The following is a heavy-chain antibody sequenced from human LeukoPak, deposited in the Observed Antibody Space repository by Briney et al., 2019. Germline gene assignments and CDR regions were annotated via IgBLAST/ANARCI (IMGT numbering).Heavy chain of an antibody. CDR3: ARQANSNYYDSSGPKAFDI. D-gene: IGHD3-22*01. V-gene: IGHV5-51*01. Sequence: GESLKISCKGSGYSFTSYWIGWVRQMPGKGLEWMGSIYPGDSDTRYSPSFQGQVTISADKSISTAYLQWSSLKASDTAMYYCARQANSNYYDSSGPKAFDIWGQGTMVTVSS. CDR1: GYSFTSYW. J-gene: IGHJ3*02. CDR2: IYPGDSDT.